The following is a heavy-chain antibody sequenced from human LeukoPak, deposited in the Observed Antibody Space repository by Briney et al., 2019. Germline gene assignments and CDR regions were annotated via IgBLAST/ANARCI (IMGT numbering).Heavy chain of an antibody. CDR3: ARQEYCSGGSCYTWFDP. V-gene: IGHV5-51*01. J-gene: IGHJ5*02. D-gene: IGHD2-15*01. CDR2: IYPGDSDT. CDR1: GYSFTSYW. Sequence: GESLKISCKGSGYSFTSYWIGWVRQMPGKGLEWMGIIYPGDSDTRYSPSFQGQVTISADKSISAAYLQWSSLKASDTAMYYCARQEYCSGGSCYTWFDPWGQGTLVTVSS.